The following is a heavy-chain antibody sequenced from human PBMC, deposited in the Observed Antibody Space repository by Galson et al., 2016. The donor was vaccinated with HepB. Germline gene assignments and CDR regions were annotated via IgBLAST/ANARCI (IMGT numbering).Heavy chain of an antibody. Sequence: SLRLSCAASGFSFSSYAVHWVRQAPGKGLEWVAVISYDGSRKDYADSVKGRFTISRDNSKSTLNLQMKSLRPEDSAVYYCARVMYDLRDYYHYYGMDVWGQGTTVTVSS. CDR3: ARVMYDLRDYYHYYGMDV. J-gene: IGHJ6*02. CDR2: ISYDGSRK. CDR1: GFSFSSYA. D-gene: IGHD3-3*01. V-gene: IGHV3-30*04.